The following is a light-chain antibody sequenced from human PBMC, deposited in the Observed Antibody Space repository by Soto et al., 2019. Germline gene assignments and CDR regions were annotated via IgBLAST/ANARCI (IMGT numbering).Light chain of an antibody. CDR2: DVN. CDR3: SSYTSSSTLV. J-gene: IGLJ1*01. Sequence: QSALTQPASVSGSPGQSIAISCTGTSSDVGGYNSVSWYQHHPGKAPKLMIYDVNYRPSGISDRFSGPKSGNTASLTISGLQAEDEADYYCSSYTSSSTLVFGTGTKLTVL. V-gene: IGLV2-14*03. CDR1: SSDVGGYNS.